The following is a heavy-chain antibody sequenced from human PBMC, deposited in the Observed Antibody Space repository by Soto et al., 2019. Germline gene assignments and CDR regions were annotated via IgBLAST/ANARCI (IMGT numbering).Heavy chain of an antibody. V-gene: IGHV3-7*03. D-gene: IGHD4-17*01. Sequence: EMQLVESGGGLVQPGGSLRLSCAGSGLTFRNDWLSWVRQAPGKGLEWVDNINQDGSEIYYVDSVRGRFTISRDNVENSLYLQLNSLRTEDTAVYYCAVYCYGVSAAAYWGQGTLVTVSS. CDR3: AVYCYGVSAAAY. J-gene: IGHJ4*02. CDR1: GLTFRNDW. CDR2: INQDGSEI.